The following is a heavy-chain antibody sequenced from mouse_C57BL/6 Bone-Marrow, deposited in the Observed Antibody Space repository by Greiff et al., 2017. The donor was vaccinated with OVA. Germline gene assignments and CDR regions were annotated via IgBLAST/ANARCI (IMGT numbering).Heavy chain of an antibody. CDR3: ARKTAQPSWFAY. V-gene: IGHV1-81*01. Sequence: VQLQQSGAELARPGASVKLSCKASGYTFTSYGISWVKQRTGQGLEWIGEIYPRSGNTYYNEKFKGKATLTADKSSSTAYMELRSLTSEDSAVYFCARKTAQPSWFAYWGQGTLVTVSA. CDR2: IYPRSGNT. D-gene: IGHD3-2*02. J-gene: IGHJ3*01. CDR1: GYTFTSYG.